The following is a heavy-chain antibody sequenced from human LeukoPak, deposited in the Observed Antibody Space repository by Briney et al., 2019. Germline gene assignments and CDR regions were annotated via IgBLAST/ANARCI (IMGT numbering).Heavy chain of an antibody. CDR2: SGISGGT. CDR3: AKRGDRPMYYFHH. Sequence: GSLRLSCAASGFSFAGYGMSWVRQAPGKGLEWISTSGISGGTYYVDSVKGRFTISRDKSKNTLYLQMNSLRVEDTALYYCAKRGDRPMYYFHHWGQETLVTVSS. D-gene: IGHD2-21*02. J-gene: IGHJ4*02. V-gene: IGHV3-23*01. CDR1: GFSFAGYG.